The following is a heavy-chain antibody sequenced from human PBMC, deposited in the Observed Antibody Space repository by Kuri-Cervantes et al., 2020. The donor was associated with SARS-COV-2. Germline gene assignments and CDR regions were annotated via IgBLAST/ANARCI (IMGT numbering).Heavy chain of an antibody. V-gene: IGHV4-38-2*02. CDR3: ARDKFEMATIPDAFDI. J-gene: IGHJ3*02. CDR2: IYHSGST. CDR1: GGSISSGYY. Sequence: GSLRLSCTVSGGSISSGYYWGWIRQPPGKGLEWTGSIYHSGSTYYNPSLKSRVTISVDTSKNQFSLKLSSVTAADTAVYYCARDKFEMATIPDAFDIWGQGTMVTVSS. D-gene: IGHD5-24*01.